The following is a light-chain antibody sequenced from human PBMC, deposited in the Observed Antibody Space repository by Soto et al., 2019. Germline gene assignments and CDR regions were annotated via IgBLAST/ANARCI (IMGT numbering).Light chain of an antibody. CDR3: QQYETSSWT. V-gene: IGKV3-20*01. CDR2: DTS. Sequence: EIVLTQSPGTLSLSPGERATLSCRASQSVSSSHLGWYQQKPGQAPRLLIYDTSSRATGIPERFSGSGSGIDFTLTISRLEPEDFAVYYCQQYETSSWTFGQGSKVEMK. J-gene: IGKJ1*01. CDR1: QSVSSSH.